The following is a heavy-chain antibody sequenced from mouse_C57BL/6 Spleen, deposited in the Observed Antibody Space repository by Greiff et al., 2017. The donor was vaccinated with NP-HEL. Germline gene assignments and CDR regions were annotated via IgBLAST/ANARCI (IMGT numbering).Heavy chain of an antibody. D-gene: IGHD2-3*01. CDR2: IYPRDGST. V-gene: IGHV1-85*01. CDR1: GYTFTSYD. CDR3: ARFYDGYSFAY. Sequence: QVQLKQSGPELVKPGASVKLSCKASGYTFTSYDINWVKHRPGQGLEWIGWIYPRDGSTKYNEKFKGKATLTVDTSSSTAYMELHSLTSEDSAVYFCARFYDGYSFAYWGQGTLVTVSA. J-gene: IGHJ3*01.